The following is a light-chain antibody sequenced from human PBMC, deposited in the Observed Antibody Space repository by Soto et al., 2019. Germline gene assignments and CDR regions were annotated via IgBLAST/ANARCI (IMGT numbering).Light chain of an antibody. CDR2: GAS. J-gene: IGKJ1*01. V-gene: IGKV3-20*01. CDR3: QQYGSSPLWT. CDR1: RSVSSSY. Sequence: EIVLTLSPATLSVALGGRAALSRRARRSVSSSYLAWYQEKPGQAPRVLIYGASSRATGIPDRFSGSGSGTDFTLTISRLEPEDFAVYYCQQYGSSPLWTFGQGTKV.